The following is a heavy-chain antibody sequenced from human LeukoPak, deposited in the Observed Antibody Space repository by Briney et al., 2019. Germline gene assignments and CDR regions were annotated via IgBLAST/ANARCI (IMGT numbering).Heavy chain of an antibody. CDR1: GFTFSSYS. D-gene: IGHD1-26*01. CDR2: ISSSSSYI. Sequence: GGSLRLSCAASGFTFSSYSMNWVRQAPGKGLEWVSSISSSSSYIYYADSVKGRFTISRDNAKNSLYLQMNSLRAEDTAVYYCAAVRIVGARNAFDIWGQGTMVTVSS. CDR3: AAVRIVGARNAFDI. V-gene: IGHV3-21*04. J-gene: IGHJ3*02.